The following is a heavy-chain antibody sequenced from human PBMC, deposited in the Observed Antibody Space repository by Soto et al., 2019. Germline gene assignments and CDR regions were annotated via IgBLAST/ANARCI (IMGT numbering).Heavy chain of an antibody. CDR1: GFTFSSYW. J-gene: IGHJ5*02. D-gene: IGHD5-18*01. CDR2: IKQDGSEK. V-gene: IGHV3-7*03. Sequence: EVQLVESGGGLVQPGGSLRLSCAASGFTFSSYWMSWVRQAPGKGLEWVVNIKQDGSEKYYVDSVKGRFTISRDNAKNSLYLQMNSLRAEDTAVYYCARDRAAIQLWTRYNWFDPWGQGTLVTVSS. CDR3: ARDRAAIQLWTRYNWFDP.